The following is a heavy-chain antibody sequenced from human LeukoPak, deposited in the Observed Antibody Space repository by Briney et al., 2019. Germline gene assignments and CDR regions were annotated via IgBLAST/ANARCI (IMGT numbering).Heavy chain of an antibody. CDR2: IYYSGST. D-gene: IGHD4-11*01. Sequence: SETLSLTCTVSGGSISSYYWSWIRQPPGKGLEWIGYIYYSGSTNYNPSLKSRVTISVDTSKNQFSLKLSSVTAADTAVYYCARDSRGNSDFYYYYGMDVWGQGTTVTVSS. J-gene: IGHJ6*02. V-gene: IGHV4-59*01. CDR3: ARDSRGNSDFYYYYGMDV. CDR1: GGSISSYY.